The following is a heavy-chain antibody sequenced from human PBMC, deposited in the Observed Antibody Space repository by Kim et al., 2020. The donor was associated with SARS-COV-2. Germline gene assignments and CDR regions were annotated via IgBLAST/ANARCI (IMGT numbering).Heavy chain of an antibody. D-gene: IGHD1-26*01. J-gene: IGHJ4*02. V-gene: IGHV7-4-1*02. CDR1: GYSFTNSA. Sequence: ASVKVSCKASGYSFTNSAINWVRQAPGQGLEWMGWINTITGNPSYAQGFTGRFVFSLDTSVTTAYLEIIGLKPEDTAVYYCARAVQWVLSGGYVDSWGQGTLITVSS. CDR2: INTITGNP. CDR3: ARAVQWVLSGGYVDS.